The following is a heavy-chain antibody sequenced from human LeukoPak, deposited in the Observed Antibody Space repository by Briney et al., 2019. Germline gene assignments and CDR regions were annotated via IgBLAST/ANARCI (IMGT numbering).Heavy chain of an antibody. D-gene: IGHD6-13*01. CDR3: ARGRSAAGPLHYCDY. Sequence: GGSLRLSCAASGFTFSTYSINWVRQVPGKGLEWVSYISSSSSTIFYADSVKGRFTISRDNAKNSLYLQMNSLRDEDTAMYYCARGRSAAGPLHYCDYWGQGALVTVSS. V-gene: IGHV3-48*02. CDR2: ISSSSSTI. J-gene: IGHJ4*02. CDR1: GFTFSTYS.